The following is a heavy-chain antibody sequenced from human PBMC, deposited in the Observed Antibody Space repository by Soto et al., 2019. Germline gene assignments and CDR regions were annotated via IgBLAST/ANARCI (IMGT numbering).Heavy chain of an antibody. V-gene: IGHV1-46*03. J-gene: IGHJ6*02. Sequence: ASVKVSCKASGYSFISYYMHWVRQAPGQGPEWMGIINPSGGGTSYAQKFQGRATMTRDTSTSTVYMELSSLRSEDTAVYYCARGIWFGELFPGYHQFGDVWGQGTKVTVSS. CDR3: ARGIWFGELFPGYHQFGDV. D-gene: IGHD3-10*01. CDR1: GYSFISYY. CDR2: INPSGGGT.